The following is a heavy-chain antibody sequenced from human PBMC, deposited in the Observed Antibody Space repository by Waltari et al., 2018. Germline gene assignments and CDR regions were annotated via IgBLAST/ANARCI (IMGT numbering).Heavy chain of an antibody. CDR3: ARDRSSSSYGMDV. Sequence: QVQLQESGPGLVKPSQTLSLTCPVSGGSISSGGYYWSWIRQHPGKGLEWIGYIYHSGSTYYNPSLKSRVTISVDRSKNQFSLKLSSVTAADTAVYYCARDRSSSSYGMDVWGQGTTVTVSS. D-gene: IGHD6-6*01. CDR2: IYHSGST. V-gene: IGHV4-30-2*01. J-gene: IGHJ6*02. CDR1: GGSISSGGYY.